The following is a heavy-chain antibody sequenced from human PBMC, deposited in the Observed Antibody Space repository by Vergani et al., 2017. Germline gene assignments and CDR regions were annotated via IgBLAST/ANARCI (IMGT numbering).Heavy chain of an antibody. CDR1: GFTFSSYA. Sequence: EVQLLESGGGLVQPGGSLRLSCAASGFTFSSYAMSWVRPAPGKGLEWVSAISGSGGSTYYADSVKGRFTISRDNSKNTLYLQMNSLRAEDTAVYYCAKRPERVGATGVSDYWGQGTLVTVSS. J-gene: IGHJ4*02. CDR3: AKRPERVGATGVSDY. V-gene: IGHV3-23*01. CDR2: ISGSGGST. D-gene: IGHD1-26*01.